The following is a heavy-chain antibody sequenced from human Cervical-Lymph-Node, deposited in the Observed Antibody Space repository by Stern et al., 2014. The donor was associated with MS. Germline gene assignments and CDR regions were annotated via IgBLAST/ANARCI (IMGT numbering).Heavy chain of an antibody. CDR3: ARVGWELLDAFDI. J-gene: IGHJ3*02. CDR1: GYTITSYY. V-gene: IGHV1-46*01. D-gene: IGHD1-26*01. Sequence: VQLVESGAEVKKPGASVKVSCKASGYTITSYYMHWVRQAPGQGLEWMGIINPSGGSTSYAQKFQGRVTMTRDTSTSTVYMELSSLRSEDTAVYYCARVGWELLDAFDIWGQGTMVTVSS. CDR2: INPSGGST.